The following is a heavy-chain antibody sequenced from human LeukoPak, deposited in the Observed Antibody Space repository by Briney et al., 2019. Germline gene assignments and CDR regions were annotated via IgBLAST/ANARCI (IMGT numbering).Heavy chain of an antibody. V-gene: IGHV4-31*03. Sequence: SETLSLTCTVSGGSMNSREYYWTWIRQHPGKGLEWIGYISYSGNTYYNPSLKSRASISVDTSKSQFFLKLSSVTAADTAVYYCARVRVDLVDSSGYYDYWGQGTLVTVSP. CDR1: GGSMNSREYY. CDR3: ARVRVDLVDSSGYYDY. D-gene: IGHD3-22*01. CDR2: ISYSGNT. J-gene: IGHJ4*02.